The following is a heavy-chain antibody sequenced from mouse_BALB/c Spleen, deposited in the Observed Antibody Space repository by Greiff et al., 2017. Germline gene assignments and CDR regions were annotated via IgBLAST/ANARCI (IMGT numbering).Heavy chain of an antibody. D-gene: IGHD1-1*01. V-gene: IGHV5-6*01. CDR1: GFTFSSYG. CDR2: ISSGGSYT. Sequence: EVQLVESGGDLVKPGGSLKLSCAASGFTFSSYGMSWVRQTPDQRLEWVATISSGGSYTYYPDSVKGRYTISRDNAKNTLYLQMSSLKSEDTAMYYGARHRDYYGRSPLYYAMDYWGQGTSVTVSS. CDR3: ARHRDYYGRSPLYYAMDY. J-gene: IGHJ4*01.